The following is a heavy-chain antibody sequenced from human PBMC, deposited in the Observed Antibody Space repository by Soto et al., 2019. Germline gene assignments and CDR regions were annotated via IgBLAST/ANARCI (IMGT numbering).Heavy chain of an antibody. CDR2: IKEDGSEK. CDR3: ARGGQSGTGDY. CDR1: EFAFSSYW. V-gene: IGHV3-7*01. J-gene: IGHJ4*02. Sequence: EVQLVESGGDLVQPAGSLRLSCAASEFAFSSYWMSWVRQAPGKGLEWGANIKEDGSEKSYVDFVKGRFTITRDNAKNFLYLQMNGLSDEDTAVYYCARGGQSGTGDYWGQGTLVTVSS. D-gene: IGHD1-7*01.